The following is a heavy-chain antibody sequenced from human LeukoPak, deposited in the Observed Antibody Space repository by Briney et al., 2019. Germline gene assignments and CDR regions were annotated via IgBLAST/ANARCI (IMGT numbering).Heavy chain of an antibody. CDR3: ARLQSGLGYFDS. CDR1: GASISSYY. CDR2: IYTSGST. Sequence: SETLSLTCTVSGASISSYYWSWLRQPAGKGLEWIGRIYTSGSTNYNPSLKSRVTMSVDTSKNQFSLRLTSVTAADTAVYYCARLQSGLGYFDSWGQGSLVTVSS. V-gene: IGHV4-4*07. J-gene: IGHJ4*02.